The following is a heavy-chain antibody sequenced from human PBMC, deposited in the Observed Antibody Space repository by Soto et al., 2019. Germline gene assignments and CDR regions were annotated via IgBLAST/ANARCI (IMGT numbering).Heavy chain of an antibody. CDR2: ISGSGGST. V-gene: IGHV3-23*01. J-gene: IGHJ4*02. Sequence: PGGSLRLSCAASGFTFSSYAMSWVRQAPGKGLEWVSVISGSGGSTHYADSVRGRSTISRDNSKNTLYLQVNSLRAEDTAVYYCAREADFCGYQSDYWGQGTLVTVSS. D-gene: IGHD3-3*01. CDR3: AREADFCGYQSDY. CDR1: GFTFSSYA.